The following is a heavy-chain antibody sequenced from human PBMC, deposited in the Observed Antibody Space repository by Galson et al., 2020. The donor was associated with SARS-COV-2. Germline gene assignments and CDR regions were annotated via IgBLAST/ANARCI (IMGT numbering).Heavy chain of an antibody. J-gene: IGHJ2*01. V-gene: IGHV3-21*01. D-gene: IGHD1-26*01. CDR1: GLSFSKYT. Sequence: GGSLRLSCAASGLSFSKYTMNWVRQAPGKGPEWLSSMSSSGTQIYYAASVRGRFTISRDNAGNSLYLQMNSLRPEDTAEYYCARAVGTAVVYYWYFDLWGRGALVTVSS. CDR3: ARAVGTAVVYYWYFDL. CDR2: MSSSGTQI.